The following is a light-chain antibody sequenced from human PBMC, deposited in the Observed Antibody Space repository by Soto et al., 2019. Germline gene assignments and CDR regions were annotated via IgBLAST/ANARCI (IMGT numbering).Light chain of an antibody. Sequence: DIQMTQSPSSLSASVGDRVTIAFQASRDISSSLNWYQQKPGKAPKLLIYDASNLETGVPSRFSGSGSGTDFTFTISSLQPEDIGTYYCQQYHNLPITFGQGTRLEIK. CDR2: DAS. J-gene: IGKJ5*01. CDR3: QQYHNLPIT. CDR1: RDISSS. V-gene: IGKV1-33*01.